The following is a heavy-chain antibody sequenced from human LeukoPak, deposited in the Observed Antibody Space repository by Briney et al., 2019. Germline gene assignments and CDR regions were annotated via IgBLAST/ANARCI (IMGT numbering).Heavy chain of an antibody. CDR1: GYGFPSYG. D-gene: IGHD5-18*01. CDR2: IYPGDSDT. Sequence: GESLKISCKASGYGFPSYGIGWVRQMPGKGLEWMGIIYPGDSDTRYSPSFQGQVTISADKSTSTAYLQWSSLKASDTAMYYCARLRQLWTLDYWGQGTLVTVSS. J-gene: IGHJ4*02. V-gene: IGHV5-51*01. CDR3: ARLRQLWTLDY.